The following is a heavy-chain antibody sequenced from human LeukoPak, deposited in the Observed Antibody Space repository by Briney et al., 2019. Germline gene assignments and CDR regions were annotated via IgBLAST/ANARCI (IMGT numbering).Heavy chain of an antibody. V-gene: IGHV3-30*18. J-gene: IGHJ3*02. CDR3: AKGGGSSWYSAFDI. CDR2: ISSDGSNK. D-gene: IGHD6-13*01. Sequence: PRTSLRLSCAASGVTFSSYGMHWVRLAPGKGLEWVAVISSDGSNKYYADSVKGRLTISRDNSKNTLYLQMNSLRAEDTAVYYCAKGGGSSWYSAFDIWGQGTMVTVSS. CDR1: GVTFSSYG.